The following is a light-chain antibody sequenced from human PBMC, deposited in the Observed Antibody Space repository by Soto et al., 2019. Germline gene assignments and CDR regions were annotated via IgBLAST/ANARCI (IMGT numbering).Light chain of an antibody. V-gene: IGKV1-5*03. CDR3: QQYDSFST. J-gene: IGKJ1*01. Sequence: DIQMTQSPSTLSASVGVRVTITCRASQSVGRWLAWYQQKPGRAPTVLIYKASTLKYGVPPRFSGSGSGTEFSLTISRLQPDDSATCFCQQYDSFSTFGQGTKVAIK. CDR2: KAS. CDR1: QSVGRW.